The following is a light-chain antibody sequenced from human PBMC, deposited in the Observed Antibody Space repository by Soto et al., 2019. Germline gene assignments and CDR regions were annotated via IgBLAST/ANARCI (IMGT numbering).Light chain of an antibody. Sequence: EIVLTQSPATLSLPPGERATLSCRASQSVSSYLAWYQQKPGQAPRLLIYDASNRATGIPARFSGSGSGTDFTLTISSLEPEDFAVYYCQQRSNWLTFCQGTRLEIK. CDR1: QSVSSY. CDR2: DAS. J-gene: IGKJ5*01. V-gene: IGKV3-11*01. CDR3: QQRSNWLT.